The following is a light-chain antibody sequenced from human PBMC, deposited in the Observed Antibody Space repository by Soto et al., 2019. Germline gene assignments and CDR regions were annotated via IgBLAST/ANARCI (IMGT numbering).Light chain of an antibody. CDR1: SSDVGSYNL. V-gene: IGLV2-23*01. Sequence: QSALTQPASVSGSPGQSITISCTGTSSDVGSYNLVSWYQQHPGKAPKLMIYEGSKRPSGVSNRFSGSKSGNTASLTISGLQAEDEADYYGCSYAGSTVFGTGTKLTVL. J-gene: IGLJ1*01. CDR3: CSYAGSTV. CDR2: EGS.